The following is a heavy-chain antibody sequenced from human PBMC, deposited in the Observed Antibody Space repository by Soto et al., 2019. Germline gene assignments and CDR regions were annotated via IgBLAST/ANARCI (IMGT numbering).Heavy chain of an antibody. D-gene: IGHD3-22*01. Sequence: GESLKISCKGSGYSFTSYWISWVRQMPGKGLEWMGRIDPSDSYTNYSPSFQGHVTISADKSISTAYLQWSSLKASDTAMYYCARPGYYDSSGYYYRPDIWGQGTMVTVSS. CDR3: ARPGYYDSSGYYYRPDI. CDR1: GYSFTSYW. J-gene: IGHJ3*02. V-gene: IGHV5-10-1*01. CDR2: IDPSDSYT.